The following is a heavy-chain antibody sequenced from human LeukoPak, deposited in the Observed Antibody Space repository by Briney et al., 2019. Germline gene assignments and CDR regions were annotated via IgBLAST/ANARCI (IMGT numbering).Heavy chain of an antibody. CDR3: ARDCELGINWHPFDY. J-gene: IGHJ4*02. CDR2: IRFDRSII. D-gene: IGHD7-27*01. V-gene: IGHV3-30*02. CDR1: GFTFSDYG. Sequence: PGGSLRLSCAASGFTFSDYGMHWVRQAPGKGLEWVAFIRFDRSIIQYTASVKGRFTNSRDNSKNTLYLQMNSLRAEDAAVYYCARDCELGINWHPFDYWGQGTLVTVSS.